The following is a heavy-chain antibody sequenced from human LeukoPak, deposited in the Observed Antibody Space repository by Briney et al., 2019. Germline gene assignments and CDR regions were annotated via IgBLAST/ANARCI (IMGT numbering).Heavy chain of an antibody. Sequence: GASVKVSCKASGYTFSSYYIHWVRQAPGQGLEWMGTINPSDTSRSYAQTFQDRVTLTSDMSTSTVYMELSSLRSEDTALYYCARGPERGYSYGHIDSWGQGTLVTVSS. CDR2: INPSDTSR. CDR3: ARGPERGYSYGHIDS. V-gene: IGHV1-46*01. CDR1: GYTFSSYY. D-gene: IGHD5-18*01. J-gene: IGHJ4*02.